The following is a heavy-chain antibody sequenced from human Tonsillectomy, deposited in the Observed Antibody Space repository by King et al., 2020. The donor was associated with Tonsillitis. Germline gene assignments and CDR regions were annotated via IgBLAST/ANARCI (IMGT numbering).Heavy chain of an antibody. Sequence: VQLVESGGGVVQPGRSLRLSCAASGFTFSSYGMHWVRQAPGKGLEWVAVISYDGSNKYYADSVKGRFTISRDNSKNTLYLQMNSLRAEDTAVYYCAKESSDCSSTSGYTGDGWGKGTTVTVSS. CDR3: AKESSDCSSTSGYTGDG. CDR1: GFTFSSYG. V-gene: IGHV3-30*18. D-gene: IGHD2-2*02. CDR2: ISYDGSNK. J-gene: IGHJ6*04.